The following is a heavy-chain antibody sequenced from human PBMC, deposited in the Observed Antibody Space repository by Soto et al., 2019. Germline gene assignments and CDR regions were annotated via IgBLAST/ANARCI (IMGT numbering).Heavy chain of an antibody. D-gene: IGHD3-10*01. CDR3: ARDFGSDATGYYGMDV. Sequence: EVQVVESGGDLVQPGGSLRLSCAASGFTVTSNYMSWVRQTPGKGLEWVSLIYSGGAIVYADSVMGRFTVSRDNSRNTMFLQMNSLRARDTGVYFCARDFGSDATGYYGMDVWGQGTTVTVSS. CDR2: IYSGGAI. V-gene: IGHV3-66*01. CDR1: GFTVTSNY. J-gene: IGHJ6*02.